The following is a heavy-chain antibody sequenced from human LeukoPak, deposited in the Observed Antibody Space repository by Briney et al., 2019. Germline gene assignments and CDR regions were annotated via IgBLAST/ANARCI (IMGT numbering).Heavy chain of an antibody. D-gene: IGHD3-10*01. CDR3: ARDGRGSRSSWFDP. CDR2: ISVYNGKR. J-gene: IGHJ5*02. V-gene: IGHV1-18*01. Sequence: ASVKVSCKASGYTFTDFGISWLRQAPGQGLEWMGWISVYNGKREYVQKFQGRVTMTTDISTSTASMELGSLRSDDTAVYYCARDGRGSRSSWFDPWGQGTLVIVSS. CDR1: GYTFTDFG.